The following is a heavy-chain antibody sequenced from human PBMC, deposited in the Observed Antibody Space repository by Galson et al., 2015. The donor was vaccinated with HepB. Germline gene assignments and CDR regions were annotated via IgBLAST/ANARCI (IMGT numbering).Heavy chain of an antibody. CDR3: AKDLEASGSGYSWYFDL. J-gene: IGHJ2*01. CDR1: GFTFSSYA. Sequence: SLRLSCAASGFTFSSYAMSWVRQAPGKGLEWVSAISGSGGSTYYADSVKGRFTISRDNSKNTLYLQMNSLRAEDTAVYYCAKDLEASGSGYSWYFDLWGRGTLVTVSS. V-gene: IGHV3-23*01. CDR2: ISGSGGST. D-gene: IGHD3-22*01.